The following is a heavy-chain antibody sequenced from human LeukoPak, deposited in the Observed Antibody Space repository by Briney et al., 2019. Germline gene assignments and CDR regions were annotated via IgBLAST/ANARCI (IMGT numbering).Heavy chain of an antibody. CDR2: IYSGGST. D-gene: IGHD7-27*01. CDR3: ARGKLGISDAFDI. CDR1: GFTFSSNY. Sequence: GGSLRLSCAASGFTFSSNYMSWVRQAPGKGLEWVSVIYSGGSTYYADSVKGRFTISRDNSKNTLYLQMNSLRAEDTAVYYCARGKLGISDAFDIWGQGTMVTVSS. V-gene: IGHV3-53*01. J-gene: IGHJ3*02.